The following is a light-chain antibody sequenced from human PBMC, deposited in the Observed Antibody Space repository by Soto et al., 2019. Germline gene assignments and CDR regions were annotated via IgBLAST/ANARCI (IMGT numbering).Light chain of an antibody. V-gene: IGLV1-40*01. CDR1: SSNIGAGYD. J-gene: IGLJ2*01. CDR2: GNS. CDR3: QSYDSSLSGHVV. Sequence: QLVLTQPPSVSGAPGQRVTISCTGTSSNIGAGYDVHWYQQFPGTAPKLLIFGNSNRPSGVPDRFSGSKSGTSASLAITGLQAEDEANYYCQSYDSSLSGHVVFGGGTKVTVL.